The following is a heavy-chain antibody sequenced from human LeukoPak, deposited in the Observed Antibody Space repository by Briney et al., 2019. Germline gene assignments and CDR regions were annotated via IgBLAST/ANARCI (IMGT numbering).Heavy chain of an antibody. Sequence: QPGGSLRLSCAASGFTFSSYSMNWVRQAPGKGLEWIGSIYYSGSTYYNPSLKSRVTISVDTSKNQFSLKLSSVTAADTAVYYCARDYYDSSRFDYWGQGTLVTVSS. CDR3: ARDYYDSSRFDY. J-gene: IGHJ4*02. V-gene: IGHV4-39*07. CDR1: GFTFSSYS. D-gene: IGHD3-22*01. CDR2: IYYSGST.